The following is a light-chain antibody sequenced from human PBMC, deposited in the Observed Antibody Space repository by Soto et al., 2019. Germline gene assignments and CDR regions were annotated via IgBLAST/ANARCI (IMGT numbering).Light chain of an antibody. Sequence: DIQMTQSPSTLSGSVGDRVTITCRASQSISSWLAWYQQKPGKAPKLLIYKASSLESGVPSRFSGSGSGTEFTLTISSLQPDDFATYYCQQYNSYPLTFGPGTKVDIK. CDR1: QSISSW. CDR2: KAS. V-gene: IGKV1-5*03. CDR3: QQYNSYPLT. J-gene: IGKJ3*01.